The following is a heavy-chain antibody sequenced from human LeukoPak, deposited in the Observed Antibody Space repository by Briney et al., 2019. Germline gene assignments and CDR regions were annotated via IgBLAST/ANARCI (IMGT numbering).Heavy chain of an antibody. CDR1: GFTFYNTW. CDR3: ATGGYDFSY. CDR2: IKTRSDGGTT. V-gene: IGHV3-15*07. D-gene: IGHD5-12*01. J-gene: IGHJ4*02. Sequence: GGSLRLSCTVSGFTFYNTWMNWVRRAPGKGLEWVGRIKTRSDGGTTDYAAPIDGRFTISRDDSKSTLFLQMNSLKTEDTAVYYCATGGYDFSYWGQGTQVTVSS.